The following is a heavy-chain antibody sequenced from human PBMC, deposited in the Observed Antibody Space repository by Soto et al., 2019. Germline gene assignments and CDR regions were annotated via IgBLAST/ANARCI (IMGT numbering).Heavy chain of an antibody. D-gene: IGHD4-4*01. CDR3: ARGSYSSPSYYYYGMDV. CDR2: IIPIFGTA. V-gene: IGHV1-69*13. CDR1: GGTFSSYA. J-gene: IGHJ6*02. Sequence: RASVKVSCKASGGTFSSYAISWVRQAPGQGLEWMGGIIPIFGTANYAQKFQGRVTITADESTSTAYMELSSLRSEDTAVYYCARGSYSSPSYYYYGMDVWGQGTTVTVSS.